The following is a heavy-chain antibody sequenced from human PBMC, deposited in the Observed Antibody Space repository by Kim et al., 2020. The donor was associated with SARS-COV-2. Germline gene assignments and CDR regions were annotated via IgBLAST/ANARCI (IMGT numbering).Heavy chain of an antibody. V-gene: IGHV3-74*01. D-gene: IGHD6-19*01. Sequence: YVDSVKRRFTISRDNAKNTLYLQMNSLRVEDTAVYYCARRAYSSGWWYFDYWGQGTLVTVSS. J-gene: IGHJ4*02. CDR3: ARRAYSSGWWYFDY.